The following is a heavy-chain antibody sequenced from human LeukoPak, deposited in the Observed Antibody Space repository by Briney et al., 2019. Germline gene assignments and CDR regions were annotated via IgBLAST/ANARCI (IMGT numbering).Heavy chain of an antibody. CDR2: IYPGDSDT. CDR3: VRFGLTSSLDY. Sequence: GDSLKISCKISGYRLTNNWIGWVRQVPGKGLDWMGLIYPGDSDTRYSPSFQGQVAFSVDASISTAYLQLSGLRASDTAIYYCVRFGLTSSLDYWGQGTLVTVSS. D-gene: IGHD6-13*01. V-gene: IGHV5-51*06. CDR1: GYRLTNNW. J-gene: IGHJ4*02.